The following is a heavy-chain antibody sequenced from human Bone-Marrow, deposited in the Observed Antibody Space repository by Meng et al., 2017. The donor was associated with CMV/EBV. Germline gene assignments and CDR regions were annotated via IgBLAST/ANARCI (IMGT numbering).Heavy chain of an antibody. J-gene: IGHJ4*02. CDR3: AKGQLVSPIWYFDC. CDR2: ISGSDTTT. Sequence: GFKFKNYAMAWGRQAPGKGLKWVSSISGSDTTTNYADSVKGRFTISRDHSKNTLYLQMDSLRGDDTATYFCAKGQLVSPIWYFDCWGQGTLVTVSS. V-gene: IGHV3-23*01. D-gene: IGHD6-13*01. CDR1: GFKFKNYA.